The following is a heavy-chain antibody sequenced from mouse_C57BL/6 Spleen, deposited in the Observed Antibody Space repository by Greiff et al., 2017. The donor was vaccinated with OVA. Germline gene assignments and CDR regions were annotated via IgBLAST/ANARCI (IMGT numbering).Heavy chain of an antibody. D-gene: IGHD2-13*01. CDR3: VYCDEDFDY. V-gene: IGHV1-59*01. J-gene: IGHJ2*01. Sequence: QVQLQQPGAELVRPGTSVKLSCKASGYTFTSYWMHWVKQRPGQGLEWIGEIDPSDSYTNYNQKFKGKATLTVDTSSSTAYMQLSSLTSEDSAVYYCVYCDEDFDYWGQGTTLTVSS. CDR2: IDPSDSYT. CDR1: GYTFTSYW.